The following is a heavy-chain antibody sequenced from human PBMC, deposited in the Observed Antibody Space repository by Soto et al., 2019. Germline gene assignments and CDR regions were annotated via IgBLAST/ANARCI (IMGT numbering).Heavy chain of an antibody. V-gene: IGHV4-34*01. D-gene: IGHD5-18*01. CDR3: ARDGYNYGSFDY. CDR2: INNSGTT. CDR1: GGSPSGYY. J-gene: IGHJ4*02. Sequence: VQLQQWGAGLLKPSEPLSLTCAVYGGSPSGYYWSWIRQPPGKGLEWIGEINNSGTTNYNPSLKSRVTLSVDRSKNQFSLKLSSVTAADTAVYYCARDGYNYGSFDYWGQGTLVTVSS.